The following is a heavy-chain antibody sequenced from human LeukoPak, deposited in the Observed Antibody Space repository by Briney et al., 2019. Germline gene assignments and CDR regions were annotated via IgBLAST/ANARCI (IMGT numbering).Heavy chain of an antibody. Sequence: GGSLRLSCAASGFAFSSYAMSWIRQAPGKGLEWVSAISGSAGSTYYADSVKGRFTISRDNSKNTLYLQMSSLRAEDTAVYYCATAAGHNKYDYWGQGTLVTVSS. CDR1: GFAFSSYA. V-gene: IGHV3-23*01. CDR3: ATAAGHNKYDY. D-gene: IGHD6-13*01. J-gene: IGHJ4*02. CDR2: ISGSAGST.